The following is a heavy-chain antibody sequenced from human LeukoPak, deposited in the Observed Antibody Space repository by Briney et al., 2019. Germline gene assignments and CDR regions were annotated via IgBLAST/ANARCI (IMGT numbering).Heavy chain of an antibody. J-gene: IGHJ5*02. CDR1: GGSISSYY. V-gene: IGHV4-4*07. CDR2: IYTSGST. CDR3: ARARTQLALRGGPSVLDP. Sequence: SETPSLTCTVSGGSISSYYWSWIRQPAGKGLEWIGRIYTSGSTNYNPSLKSRVTMSVDTSKNQFSLKLSSVTAADTAVYYCARARTQLALRGGPSVLDPWGQGTLVTVSS. D-gene: IGHD1-7*01.